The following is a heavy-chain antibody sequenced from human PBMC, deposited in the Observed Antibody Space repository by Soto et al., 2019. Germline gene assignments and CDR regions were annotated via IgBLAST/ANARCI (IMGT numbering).Heavy chain of an antibody. CDR1: GDSVSSNSAA. V-gene: IGHV6-1*01. J-gene: IGHJ5*02. CDR2: TYYRSKWHN. Sequence: PSQTLSLTCAISGDSVSSNSAAWNWIRQSPSRGLEWLGRTYYRSKWHNDYAVSVKSRITINPDTSKNQFSLQLNSVTPEDTAVYYCARVHTVEYSSSGGWFDPWGQGTLVTVSS. D-gene: IGHD6-6*01. CDR3: ARVHTVEYSSSGGWFDP.